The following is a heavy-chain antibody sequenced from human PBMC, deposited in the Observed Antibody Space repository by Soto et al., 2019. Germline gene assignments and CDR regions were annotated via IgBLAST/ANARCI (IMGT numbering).Heavy chain of an antibody. CDR1: GGSVSSGGFY. CDR2: MSKSGRS. D-gene: IGHD2-21*01. J-gene: IGHJ4*02. Sequence: QVQLKESGSGLVKPSETLSLICTVSGGSVSSGGFYWSLIRQPPGKGLELIGYMSKSGRSSYNPSLKTLLSISIDMSKSQFSLRLTSVTAADTAVYYCAREFVPTIRRVSYFDQWGRGTLVTFSS. CDR3: AREFVPTIRRVSYFDQ. V-gene: IGHV4-61*08.